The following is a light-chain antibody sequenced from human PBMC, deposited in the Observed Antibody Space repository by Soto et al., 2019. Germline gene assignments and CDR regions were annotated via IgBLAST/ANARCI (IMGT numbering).Light chain of an antibody. CDR2: GAS. V-gene: IGKV3-20*01. J-gene: IGKJ1*01. Sequence: EIVLTQSPGTLSLSPGERATLSCRASQSVNSRYLAWYQQKPGQAPRLLIYGASSRATGIPDRFSGSGSGTDFTLTISRLEPEDFAVYYCQQYGSSPRTFGQGTKVGIK. CDR3: QQYGSSPRT. CDR1: QSVNSRY.